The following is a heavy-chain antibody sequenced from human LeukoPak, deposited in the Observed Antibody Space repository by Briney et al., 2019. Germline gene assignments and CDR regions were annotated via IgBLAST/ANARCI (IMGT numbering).Heavy chain of an antibody. V-gene: IGHV4-38-2*02. CDR1: GYSISSGYY. D-gene: IGHD6-13*01. CDR2: IYHSGST. CDR3: ARGQQQLGPFDY. J-gene: IGHJ4*02. Sequence: PSETLSLTCTVSGYSISSGYYWGWIRQRPGKGLEWIGSIYHSGSTYYNPSLKSRVTISVDTSKNQFSLKLSSVTAADTAVYYCARGQQQLGPFDYWGQGTLVTVSS.